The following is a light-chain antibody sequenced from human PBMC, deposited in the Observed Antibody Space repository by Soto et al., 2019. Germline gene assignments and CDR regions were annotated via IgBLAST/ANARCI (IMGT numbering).Light chain of an antibody. Sequence: DIQMTQSPSSLSASVGDRVTISCRASQSIFNYLNWYQQKPGKAPKVLIYAASSLQSGVPPRFSGNASGTDFTLTITSLQPEDAATYYCHQSYSTPRTFGQGTTVEIK. V-gene: IGKV1-39*01. CDR3: HQSYSTPRT. CDR2: AAS. J-gene: IGKJ1*01. CDR1: QSIFNY.